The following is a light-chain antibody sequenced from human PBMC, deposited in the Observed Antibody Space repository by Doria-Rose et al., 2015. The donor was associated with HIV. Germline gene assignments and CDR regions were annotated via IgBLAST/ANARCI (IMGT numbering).Light chain of an antibody. Sequence: TQSPESLGMSLGERATLNCKSNQSLLYTSKNYLAWYQQKPGQPPKLLIYWASTRQSGVPARFSGSGSGTDFTLTISSLEAEDVAVYYCQQYYDTPSFGPGTTVVIK. V-gene: IGKV4-1*01. CDR2: WAS. J-gene: IGKJ3*01. CDR3: QQYYDTPS. CDR1: QSLLYTSKNY.